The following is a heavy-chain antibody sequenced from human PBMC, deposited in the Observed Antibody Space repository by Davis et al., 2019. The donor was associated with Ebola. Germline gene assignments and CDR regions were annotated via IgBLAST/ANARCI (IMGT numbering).Heavy chain of an antibody. CDR3: AKLLYCGGDCSTFFSIDV. V-gene: IGHV4-30-4*01. D-gene: IGHD2-21*02. J-gene: IGHJ6*02. CDR2: IYYSCTT. CDR1: SGSISSGGSY. Sequence: MPSETLSLTCTFSSGSISSGGSYWSWIRQRPGKGLESFGYIYYSCTTYYNPSLKSRVTISVDTSKNQFSLKLSSVTAADTAVYYCAKLLYCGGDCSTFFSIDVWGQGTTVIVS.